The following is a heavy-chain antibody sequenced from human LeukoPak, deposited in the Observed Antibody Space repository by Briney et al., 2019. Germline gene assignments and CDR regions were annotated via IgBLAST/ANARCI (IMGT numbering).Heavy chain of an antibody. Sequence: ASVKLSCKASGYTFTSYYMHWVRQAPGQRLEWMGIINPSGGSTSYAQKFQGRVTMTRDMSTSTVYMELSSLRSEDTAVYYCARSSKQQLVLRWGQGTLVTVSS. CDR3: ARSSKQQLVLR. CDR2: INPSGGST. V-gene: IGHV1-46*01. D-gene: IGHD6-13*01. CDR1: GYTFTSYY. J-gene: IGHJ4*02.